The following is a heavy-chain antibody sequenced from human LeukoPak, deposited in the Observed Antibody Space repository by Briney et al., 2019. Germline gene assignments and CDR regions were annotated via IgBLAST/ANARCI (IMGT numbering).Heavy chain of an antibody. V-gene: IGHV1-69*01. CDR1: GGTFSSYA. J-gene: IGHJ4*02. CDR2: IIPIFGTA. Sequence: ASVKVSCKASGGTFSSYAISWVRQAPGQGLEWMGGIIPIFGTANYAQKFQGRVTITADESTSTAYMELSSLRSEDTAVYYCARGGYCGGDCSFDYWGQGTLVTVSS. CDR3: ARGGYCGGDCSFDY. D-gene: IGHD2-21*02.